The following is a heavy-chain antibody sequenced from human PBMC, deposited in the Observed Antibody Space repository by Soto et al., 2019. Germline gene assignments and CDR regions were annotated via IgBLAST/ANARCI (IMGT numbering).Heavy chain of an antibody. J-gene: IGHJ3*02. Sequence: QVQLQQWGAGLLKPSETLSLTCAVYGGSFSGDYWSWIRQPPGKGLEWIGEINHSGSTNYNPSLKRRVTIAVDTSKHQFTLKLSSVTAAATAVYYCARGNKERTGDWDIWGEGTMVTVSS. CDR2: INHSGST. V-gene: IGHV4-34*01. CDR1: GGSFSGDY. CDR3: ARGNKERTGDWDI. D-gene: IGHD7-27*01.